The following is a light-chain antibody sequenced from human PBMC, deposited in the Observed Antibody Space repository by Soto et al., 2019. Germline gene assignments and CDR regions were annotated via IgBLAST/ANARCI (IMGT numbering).Light chain of an antibody. Sequence: EIFLPQTPATLSLSGGEIATVSCRASQSVSSYLAWYQQKPGQAPRLLIYDASIRATGIPARFSGSGSGTDFTLTISSLEPADFAVYYGQQRSNWTLTFGGGTKVDIK. CDR2: DAS. CDR1: QSVSSY. V-gene: IGKV3-11*01. J-gene: IGKJ4*01. CDR3: QQRSNWTLT.